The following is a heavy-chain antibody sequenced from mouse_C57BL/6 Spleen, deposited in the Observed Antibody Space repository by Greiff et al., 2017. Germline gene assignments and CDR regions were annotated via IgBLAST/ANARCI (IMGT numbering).Heavy chain of an antibody. J-gene: IGHJ4*01. V-gene: IGHV5-17*01. CDR2: ISSGSSTI. CDR3: ASSSYTYYYAMDY. Sequence: EVQVVESGGGLVKPGGSLKLSCAASGFTFSDYGMHWVRQAPEKGLEWVAYISSGSSTIYYADTVKGRFTITRDNTKNTMFLQMTSLRSEDTAMYYCASSSYTYYYAMDYWGQGTSVTVSS. D-gene: IGHD1-1*01. CDR1: GFTFSDYG.